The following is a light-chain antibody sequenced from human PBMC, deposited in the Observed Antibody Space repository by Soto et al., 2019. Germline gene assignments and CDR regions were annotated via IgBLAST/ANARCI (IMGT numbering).Light chain of an antibody. J-gene: IGKJ1*01. CDR1: QTISSW. V-gene: IGKV1-5*03. CDR3: QQYNSYWT. CDR2: KAS. Sequence: DIQMTQSPSTLSGSVGDRVTITCRASQTISSWLAWYQQKPGKAPKLLIYKASTLKSGVPSRFSGSGSGTEFTLTISTLQPDDFETYYCQQYNSYWTFGQGTKVDIK.